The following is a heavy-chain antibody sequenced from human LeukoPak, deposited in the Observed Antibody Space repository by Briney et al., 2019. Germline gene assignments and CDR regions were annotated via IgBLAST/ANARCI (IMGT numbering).Heavy chain of an antibody. CDR3: AKAAGDIVVVVAATRYYFDY. J-gene: IGHJ4*02. CDR1: GFTFSSYA. D-gene: IGHD2-15*01. CDR2: ISGSGGST. Sequence: GGSLRLSCAASGFTFSSYAMSWVRQAPRKGLEWVSAISGSGGSTYYADSVKGRFTISRDNSKNTLYLQMNSLRAEDTAVYYCAKAAGDIVVVVAATRYYFDYWGQGTLVTVSS. V-gene: IGHV3-23*01.